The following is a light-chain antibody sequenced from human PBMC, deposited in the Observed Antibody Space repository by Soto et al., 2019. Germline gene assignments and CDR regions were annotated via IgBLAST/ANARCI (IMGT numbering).Light chain of an antibody. CDR3: ETWDSNTRV. Sequence: QPVLTQSSSASASLGSSVKLTCTLSSEHISYIIAWHQQQPGEAPRYLMKLEGSGTYNKGSGVPDRFSGSSSGADRYLTISNLQFEDEADYYCETWDSNTRVFGGGTKLTVL. CDR1: SEHISYI. J-gene: IGLJ2*01. V-gene: IGLV4-60*02. CDR2: LEGSGTY.